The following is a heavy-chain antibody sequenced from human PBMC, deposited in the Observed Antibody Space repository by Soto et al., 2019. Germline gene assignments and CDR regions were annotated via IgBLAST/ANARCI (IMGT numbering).Heavy chain of an antibody. CDR1: GFTFSSCA. Sequence: GGSLRLSCAASGFTFSSCAMGWVRQAPGKGLEWVSDISGSGGSTYYADSVKGRFTISRDNSKNTLYLQMNSLRAEDTAVYYCAKENGYSSSWFEFDYWGQGTLVTVSS. CDR2: ISGSGGST. CDR3: AKENGYSSSWFEFDY. J-gene: IGHJ4*02. D-gene: IGHD6-13*01. V-gene: IGHV3-23*01.